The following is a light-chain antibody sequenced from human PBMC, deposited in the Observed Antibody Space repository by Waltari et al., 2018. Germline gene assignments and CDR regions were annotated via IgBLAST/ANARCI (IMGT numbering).Light chain of an antibody. CDR2: RTS. V-gene: IGLV1-47*01. J-gene: IGLJ2*01. Sequence: QSGLTQPPSASGTPGPRATISCSGRNPNTGVNHVYWYQQFPGTAPKLLIYRTSLRPSGVSDRFSGSKSGASASLAISGLRSEDEADYYCAAWDTSLRGHVIFGGGTKLTVV. CDR3: AAWDTSLRGHVI. CDR1: NPNTGVNH.